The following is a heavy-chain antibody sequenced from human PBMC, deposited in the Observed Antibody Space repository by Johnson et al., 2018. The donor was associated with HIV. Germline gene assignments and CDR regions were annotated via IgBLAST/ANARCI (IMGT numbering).Heavy chain of an antibody. Sequence: VQLVESGGGVVQPGGSLRLSFSASGFTFSSYAMAWVRQAPGKGLEWVSTISGSGSSTHYADSVKGRFTISRDNSKNTLYLQMNILRAEDTAVYFCAKEAYYVEAFDIWGQGTMVTVSS. D-gene: IGHD3-16*01. CDR3: AKEAYYVEAFDI. J-gene: IGHJ3*02. CDR2: ISGSGSST. V-gene: IGHV3-23*04. CDR1: GFTFSSYA.